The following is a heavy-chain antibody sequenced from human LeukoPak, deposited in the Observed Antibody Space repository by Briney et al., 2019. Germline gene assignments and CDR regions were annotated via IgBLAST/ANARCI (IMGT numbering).Heavy chain of an antibody. V-gene: IGHV4-34*01. Sequence: SETLSLTCAVYGGSFSGYYWSWIRQPPGKGLEWIGEINHSGSTNYNPSLKSRVTISVDTSKNQFSLKLGSVTAADTAVYYCARGSDSMVRGVIRYFDYWGQGTLVTVSS. D-gene: IGHD3-10*01. J-gene: IGHJ4*02. CDR3: ARGSDSMVRGVIRYFDY. CDR2: INHSGST. CDR1: GGSFSGYY.